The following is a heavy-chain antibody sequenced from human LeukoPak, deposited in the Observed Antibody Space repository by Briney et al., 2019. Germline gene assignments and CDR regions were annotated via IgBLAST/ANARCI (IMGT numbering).Heavy chain of an antibody. D-gene: IGHD5-18*01. J-gene: IGHJ3*02. CDR2: IYYSGST. Sequence: SETLSLTCTVSGGSISSSSYYWSWIRQPPGKGLEWIGSIYYSGSTYYNPSLKSRVTISVDTSKNQFSLKLSSVTAADTAVYYCARRHGYSYGNAFDIWGQGTMVTVSS. CDR3: ARRHGYSYGNAFDI. CDR1: GGSISSSSYY. V-gene: IGHV4-39*07.